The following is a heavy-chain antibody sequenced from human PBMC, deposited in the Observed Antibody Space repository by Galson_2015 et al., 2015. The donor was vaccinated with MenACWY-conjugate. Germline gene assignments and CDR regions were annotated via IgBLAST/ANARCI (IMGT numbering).Heavy chain of an antibody. D-gene: IGHD1-26*01. Sequence: QSGAEVKKSGASVKVSCKASGYSFTSYYIHWVRQAPGQGLEWMGIINPSGGSTTYAQKFQGRVTMTRDTSTSTVYMEVSNLSSEDTAVYYCARGKATISTNDYFEYWGQGTLVTVSS. V-gene: IGHV1-46*01. J-gene: IGHJ4*02. CDR3: ARGKATISTNDYFEY. CDR1: GYSFTSYY. CDR2: INPSGGST.